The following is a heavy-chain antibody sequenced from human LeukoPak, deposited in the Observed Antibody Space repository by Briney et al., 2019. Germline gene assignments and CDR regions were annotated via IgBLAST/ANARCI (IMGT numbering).Heavy chain of an antibody. CDR2: INAGNGNT. J-gene: IGHJ4*02. Sequence: GASVKVSCKASGYTFTSYAMRWVRQAPGQRLEWMGWINAGNGNTKYSQKFQGRVTITRDTSASTAYMELSSLRSEDTAVYYCARGWLQRLFDYWGQGTLVTVSS. V-gene: IGHV1-3*01. CDR3: ARGWLQRLFDY. D-gene: IGHD5-24*01. CDR1: GYTFTSYA.